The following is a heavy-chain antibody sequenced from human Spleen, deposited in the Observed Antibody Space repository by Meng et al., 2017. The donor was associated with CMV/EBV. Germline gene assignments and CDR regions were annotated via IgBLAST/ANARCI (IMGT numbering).Heavy chain of an antibody. D-gene: IGHD3-3*01. CDR2: IRYDGITT. Sequence: GESLKISCAASGFTFSSYGMHWVRQAPGKGLEWVTFIRYDGITTNYLDSVKGRFTISRDNSKNTLYLQMNSLRAEDTAVYYCAKEPYRQYDFWSGYYPGGYYYYGMDVWGQGTTVTVSS. CDR3: AKEPYRQYDFWSGYYPGGYYYYGMDV. CDR1: GFTFSSYG. J-gene: IGHJ6*02. V-gene: IGHV3-30*02.